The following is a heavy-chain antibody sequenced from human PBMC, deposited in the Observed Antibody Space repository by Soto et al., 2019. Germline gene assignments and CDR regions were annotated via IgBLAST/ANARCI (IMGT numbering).Heavy chain of an antibody. Sequence: QVQLVQSGAEVKKPGASVKVSCKASGYTFTSYGISWVRQAPGQGLEWMGWISVHNGNTNYAQKLQGRVTMTTDTPTSTGYMELRSLRSDDTAVYYCARDLAAGTCDYWGQGTLVTVSS. D-gene: IGHD6-13*01. CDR1: GYTFTSYG. CDR3: ARDLAAGTCDY. V-gene: IGHV1-18*01. CDR2: ISVHNGNT. J-gene: IGHJ4*02.